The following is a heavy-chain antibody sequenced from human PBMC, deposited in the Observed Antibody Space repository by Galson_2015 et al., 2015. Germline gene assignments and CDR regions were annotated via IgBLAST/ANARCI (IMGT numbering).Heavy chain of an antibody. CDR1: GGSISSYY. V-gene: IGHV4-59*01. Sequence: SETLSLTCTVSGGSISSYYWSWIRQPPGKGLEWIGYIYYSGSTDYNPSLKSRVTISVDTSKNQFSLKLSSVTAADTAVYYCARSRGAYGDYGLSFYWGQGTLVTVSS. J-gene: IGHJ4*02. D-gene: IGHD4-17*01. CDR3: ARSRGAYGDYGLSFY. CDR2: IYYSGST.